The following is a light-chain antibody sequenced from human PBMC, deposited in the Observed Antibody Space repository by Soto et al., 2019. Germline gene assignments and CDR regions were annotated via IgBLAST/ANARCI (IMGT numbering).Light chain of an antibody. CDR2: GAS. J-gene: IGKJ1*01. Sequence: EIVLTQSPGTLSLSPGERATLSCRASQSVSSSYLAWYQQKPGQAPRLLIYGASSRATGIPDRFSGSGSGTDFTLTISRLEPEDLAVYYCQHFEAFGQGTKVDIK. CDR1: QSVSSSY. V-gene: IGKV3-20*01. CDR3: QHFEA.